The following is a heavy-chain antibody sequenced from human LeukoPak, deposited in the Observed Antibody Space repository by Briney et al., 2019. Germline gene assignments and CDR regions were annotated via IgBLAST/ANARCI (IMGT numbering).Heavy chain of an antibody. CDR3: ARDLSVGQWLAPLYYFDY. CDR2: ISSSSYI. CDR1: GFTFSSYS. Sequence: GGSLRLSCAASGFTFSSYSMNWVRQAPGKGLEWVSSISSSSYIYYADSVKGRFTISRDNAKNSLYLQMNGLRAEDTAVYYCARDLSVGQWLAPLYYFDYWGQGTLVTVSS. J-gene: IGHJ4*02. D-gene: IGHD6-19*01. V-gene: IGHV3-21*01.